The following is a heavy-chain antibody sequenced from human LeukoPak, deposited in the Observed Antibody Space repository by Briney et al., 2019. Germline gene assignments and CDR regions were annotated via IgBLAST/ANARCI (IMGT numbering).Heavy chain of an antibody. CDR1: GVSFSNAR. D-gene: IGHD3-10*01. J-gene: IGHJ3*02. Sequence: PGGSLRLSCAASGVSFSNARMSWVREAPGKGREWVGRIKSKTDGEKTADAAPGKGRFTISRDDSKNTLYLEMNRLNNEDTGVYYCITDPGAWQPIWGQGTMVTVSS. V-gene: IGHV3-15*01. CDR3: ITDPGAWQPI. CDR2: IKSKTDGEKT.